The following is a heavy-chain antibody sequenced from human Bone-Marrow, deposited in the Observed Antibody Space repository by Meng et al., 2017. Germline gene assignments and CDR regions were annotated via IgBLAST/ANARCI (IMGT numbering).Heavy chain of an antibody. D-gene: IGHD1-14*01. J-gene: IGHJ5*02. Sequence: LRLSCTVSGGSISSGSYYWSWIRQPAGKGLEWIGRIYTSGSTNYNPSLKSRVTISVDTSKNQFSLKLSSVTAADTTIYYCGRGSTGAFDLWGQGIRVTVSS. CDR3: GRGSTGAFDL. CDR2: IYTSGST. CDR1: GGSISSGSYY. V-gene: IGHV4-61*02.